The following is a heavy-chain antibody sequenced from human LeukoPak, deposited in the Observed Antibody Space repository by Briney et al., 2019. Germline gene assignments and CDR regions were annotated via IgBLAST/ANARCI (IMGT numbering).Heavy chain of an antibody. CDR3: ARHYSNYATPDY. J-gene: IGHJ4*02. CDR1: GGSISSDY. V-gene: IGHV4-59*08. Sequence: PSETLSLTCTVSGGSISSDYWQWIRQPPGKGLEWVGYIYNSGNNHYNSSLKSRVTISIDTSKNQFSLKLSSVTAADTAVYYCARHYSNYATPDYWGQGTLVTVSS. CDR2: IYNSGNN. D-gene: IGHD4-11*01.